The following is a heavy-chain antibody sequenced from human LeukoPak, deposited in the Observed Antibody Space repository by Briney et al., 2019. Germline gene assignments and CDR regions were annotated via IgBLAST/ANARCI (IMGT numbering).Heavy chain of an antibody. CDR3: AREGYCSSTSCSIPSYGMDV. V-gene: IGHV1-69*04. D-gene: IGHD2-2*01. CDR2: IIPILGIA. Sequence: SVKVSCKASGYTFTGYYMHWVRQAPGQGLEWMGRIIPILGIANYAQKFQGRVTITADKSTSTAYMELSSLRSEDTAVYYCAREGYCSSTSCSIPSYGMDVWGQGTTVTVSS. J-gene: IGHJ6*02. CDR1: GYTFTGYY.